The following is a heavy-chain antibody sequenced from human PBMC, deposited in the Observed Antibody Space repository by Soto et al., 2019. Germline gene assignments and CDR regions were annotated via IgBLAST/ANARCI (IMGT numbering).Heavy chain of an antibody. V-gene: IGHV3-21*01. CDR2: ISSSSSYI. Sequence: EVQLVESGGGLVKPGGSLRLSCAASGFTFSSYSMNWVRQAPGKGLEWVSSISSSSSYIYYADSVKGRFTISRDNAKNSLYLKMNSLRAEDTAVYYCASPHGYSSSSGGYWGQGTLVTDSS. D-gene: IGHD6-13*01. CDR1: GFTFSSYS. J-gene: IGHJ4*02. CDR3: ASPHGYSSSSGGY.